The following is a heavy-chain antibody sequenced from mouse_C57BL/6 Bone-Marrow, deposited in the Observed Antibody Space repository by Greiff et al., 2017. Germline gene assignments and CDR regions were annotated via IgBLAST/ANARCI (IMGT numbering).Heavy chain of an antibody. J-gene: IGHJ2*01. D-gene: IGHD2-10*02. CDR1: GYTFTSYW. CDR2: IYPGNSDT. CDR3: TRWVYGNYFDY. Sequence: EVKVVESGTVLARPGASVKMSCKTSGYTFTSYWMHWVKQRPGQGLEWIGAIYPGNSDTSYNQKFKGKAKLTAGTSSSTAYMELSSLTNEDSAVYYCTRWVYGNYFDYWGQGTTLTVSS. V-gene: IGHV1-5*01.